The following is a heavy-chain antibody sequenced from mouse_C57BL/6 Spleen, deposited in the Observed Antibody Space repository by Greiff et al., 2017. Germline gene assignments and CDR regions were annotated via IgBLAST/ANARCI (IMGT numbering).Heavy chain of an antibody. CDR2: INPNNGGT. V-gene: IGHV1-26*01. Sequence: VQLKQSGPELVKPGASVKISCKASGYTFTDYYMNWVKQSHGKSLEWIGDINPNNGGTSYNQKFKGKATLTVDKSSSTAYMELRSLTSEDSAVYYCAREWDGYYDYWGQGTTLTVSS. D-gene: IGHD2-3*01. CDR3: AREWDGYYDY. CDR1: GYTFTDYY. J-gene: IGHJ2*01.